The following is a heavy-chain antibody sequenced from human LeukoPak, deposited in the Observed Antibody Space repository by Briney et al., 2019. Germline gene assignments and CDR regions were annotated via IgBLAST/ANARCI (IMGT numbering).Heavy chain of an antibody. V-gene: IGHV1-18*01. Sequence: GASVKVSCKASGGTFSSYAISWVRQAPGQGLEWMGWISAYNGNTNYAQKLQGRVTMTTDTSTSTAYMELRSLRSDDTAVYYCARSAPSNGIPFAGWYYFDYWGQGTLVTVSS. CDR3: ARSAPSNGIPFAGWYYFDY. D-gene: IGHD2-8*01. CDR2: ISAYNGNT. J-gene: IGHJ4*02. CDR1: GGTFSSYA.